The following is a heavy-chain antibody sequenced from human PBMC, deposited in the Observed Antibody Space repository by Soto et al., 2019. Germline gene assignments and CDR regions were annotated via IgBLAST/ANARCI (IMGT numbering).Heavy chain of an antibody. V-gene: IGHV3-23*01. CDR3: AKDPSYPGYYYGSGSYTSFDY. CDR1: GFTFSSYA. J-gene: IGHJ4*02. Sequence: EVQLLESGGGLVQPGGSLRLSCAASGFTFSSYAMSWVRQAPGKGLEWVSAISGSGGSTYYADSVKGRFTISRDNSKNTMYLQINGLRAEDTAVYYCAKDPSYPGYYYGSGSYTSFDYWGQGTLVTVSS. D-gene: IGHD3-10*01. CDR2: ISGSGGST.